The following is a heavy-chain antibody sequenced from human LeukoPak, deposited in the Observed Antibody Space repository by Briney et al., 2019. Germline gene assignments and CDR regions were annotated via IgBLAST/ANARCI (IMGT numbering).Heavy chain of an antibody. D-gene: IGHD3-3*01. Sequence: PSETLSLTCAVYGGSFSGYYWSWIRQPPGKRLEWIGEINHSGSTNYNPSLKSRVTISVDTSKHQFSLKLSSVTAADTAVYYCARGQQYYDFWSGHNWFDPWGQGTLVTVSS. V-gene: IGHV4-34*01. CDR2: INHSGST. CDR1: GGSFSGYY. CDR3: ARGQQYYDFWSGHNWFDP. J-gene: IGHJ5*02.